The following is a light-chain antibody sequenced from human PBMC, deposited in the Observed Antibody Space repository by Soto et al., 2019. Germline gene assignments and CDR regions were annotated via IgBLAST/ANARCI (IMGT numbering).Light chain of an antibody. CDR1: SSNIGNNY. Sequence: QSVLTQPPSVSAAPGQKVTISCSGSSSNIGNNYVSWYQQLPGTAPKLLIYENNKRPSGIPDRFSGSKSGTSATLGITGLPTGDEADYYCGTWDSSPWVFGGGTKLTVL. J-gene: IGLJ3*02. V-gene: IGLV1-51*02. CDR2: ENN. CDR3: GTWDSSPWV.